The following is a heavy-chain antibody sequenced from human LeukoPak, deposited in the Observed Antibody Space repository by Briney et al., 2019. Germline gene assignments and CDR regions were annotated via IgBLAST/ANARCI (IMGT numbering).Heavy chain of an antibody. D-gene: IGHD4-17*01. CDR1: GGSMSSGGYY. CDR3: ARDEAGGYGDSPDHYYYGMDV. V-gene: IGHV4-31*03. CDR2: IYYSGST. J-gene: IGHJ6*02. Sequence: SDTLSLTCTVSGGSMSSGGYYWSWIRQHPGKGLEWIGYIYYSGSTYYNPSLKSRVTISVDTSKNQFSLKLSSVTAADTAVYYCARDEAGGYGDSPDHYYYGMDVWGQGTTVTVSS.